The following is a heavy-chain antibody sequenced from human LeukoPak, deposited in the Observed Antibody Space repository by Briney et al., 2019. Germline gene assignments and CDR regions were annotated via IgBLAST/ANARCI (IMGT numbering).Heavy chain of an antibody. V-gene: IGHV3-23*01. CDR1: GFTFSSYA. CDR2: ISGSGGST. CDR3: AKDLKPPWYVVVTAIEGLNHAFDI. J-gene: IGHJ3*02. Sequence: GSLRLSCAASGFTFSSYAMSWVRQTPGKGLELGPAISGSGGSTYYADSVKGRFTISRDNSKNALYLQMKSLRAEDTAVYYCAKDLKPPWYVVVTAIEGLNHAFDIWGQGTMVTVSS. D-gene: IGHD2-21*02.